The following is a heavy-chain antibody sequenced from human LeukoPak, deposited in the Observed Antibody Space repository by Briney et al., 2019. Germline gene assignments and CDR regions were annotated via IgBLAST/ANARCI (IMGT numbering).Heavy chain of an antibody. J-gene: IGHJ6*02. CDR1: GYTFTGYY. D-gene: IGHD5-12*01. CDR2: INPNSGDT. CDR3: AREDIVATGRGDYYYYGMDV. Sequence: ASVKVSCKASGYTFTGYYIHWVRQAPGQGLEWMGWINPNSGDTNYAQKFQGSVTMTRDTSISTAYMELSSLRSDDTAVYYCAREDIVATGRGDYYYYGMDVWGQGTLVTVSS. V-gene: IGHV1-2*02.